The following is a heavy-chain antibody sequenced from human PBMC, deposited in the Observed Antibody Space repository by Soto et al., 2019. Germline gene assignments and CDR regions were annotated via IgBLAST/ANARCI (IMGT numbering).Heavy chain of an antibody. J-gene: IGHJ4*02. CDR3: EKNYFLDF. Sequence: GGLKRLCNAASGFTSSNYAMRWARQAQRKGLEWVASIGVSSDAYYADSVKGRFTISRDNSTNTLYLQMNSLRAEDTALYYCEKNYFLDFWGQGTPVTVSS. V-gene: IGHV3-23*01. CDR2: IGVSSDA. CDR1: GFTSSNYA.